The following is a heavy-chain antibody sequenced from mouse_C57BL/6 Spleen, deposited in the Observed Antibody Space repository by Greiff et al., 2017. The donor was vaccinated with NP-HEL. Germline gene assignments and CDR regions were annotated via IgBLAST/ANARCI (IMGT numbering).Heavy chain of an antibody. D-gene: IGHD2-4*01. CDR2: INPNNGGT. J-gene: IGHJ3*01. Sequence: EVQLQQSGPELVKPGASVKIPCKASGYTFTDYNMDWVKQSHGKSLEWIGDINPNNGGTIYNQKFKGKATLTVDKSSSTAYMELRSLTSEDTAVYYCARGGIYYDYVRFAYWGQGTLVTVSA. CDR3: ARGGIYYDYVRFAY. V-gene: IGHV1-18*01. CDR1: GYTFTDYN.